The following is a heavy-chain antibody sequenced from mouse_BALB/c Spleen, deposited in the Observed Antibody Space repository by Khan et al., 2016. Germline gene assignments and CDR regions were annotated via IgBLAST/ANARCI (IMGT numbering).Heavy chain of an antibody. V-gene: IGHV5-4*02. Sequence: EVQLQESGGGLVKPGGSLTLSCAASGFTFSDYYMYWVRQTPEKRLEWVATISDGGAYTYYPASVKGRFTISRDNAKNNLYLQMSSLKSEDTDMYYCARTYGDYGYFDVWGAGTTVTVSS. J-gene: IGHJ1*01. D-gene: IGHD1-1*02. CDR2: ISDGGAYT. CDR3: ARTYGDYGYFDV. CDR1: GFTFSDYY.